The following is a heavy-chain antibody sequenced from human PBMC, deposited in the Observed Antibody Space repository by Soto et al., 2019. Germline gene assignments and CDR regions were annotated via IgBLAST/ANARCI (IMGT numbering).Heavy chain of an antibody. CDR2: IYYSGST. V-gene: IGHV4-59*12. CDR3: ARVDIVGATTFDY. J-gene: IGHJ4*02. D-gene: IGHD1-26*01. CDR1: GGSMSSYY. Sequence: NPSETLSLTCTVSGGSMSSYYWSWTRQPPGKGLEWIGYIYYSGSTIYNPSLKSRVTISVDTSKNSLYLQMNSLRAEDTAVYYCARVDIVGATTFDYWGQGTLVTVSS.